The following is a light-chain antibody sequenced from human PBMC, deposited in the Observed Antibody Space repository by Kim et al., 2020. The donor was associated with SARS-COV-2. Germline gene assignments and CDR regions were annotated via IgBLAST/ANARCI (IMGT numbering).Light chain of an antibody. Sequence: EILMTQSPATLSVSPGERATLSCRASQSVSTNLAWYQQQPGQAPRLLIYGASTRATGIPARFSGSGSGTEFTLTISSLQSEDFAVYYCQQYNTWLSTFGQGTRLEIK. CDR1: QSVSTN. J-gene: IGKJ5*01. CDR2: GAS. V-gene: IGKV3D-15*01. CDR3: QQYNTWLST.